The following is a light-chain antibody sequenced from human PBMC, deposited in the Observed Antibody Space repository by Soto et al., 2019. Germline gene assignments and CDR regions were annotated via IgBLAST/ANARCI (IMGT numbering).Light chain of an antibody. CDR1: QSVSSY. V-gene: IGKV3-11*01. Sequence: IVWTESPATMSLSPGERATLSCRASQSVSSYLAWYQQKPGQAPRLLIYDASNRATGIPARFSGSGSGTDFTLTISSLEHEDFAVYYCQQRSNWTPTFGQGTKVDIK. J-gene: IGKJ1*01. CDR3: QQRSNWTPT. CDR2: DAS.